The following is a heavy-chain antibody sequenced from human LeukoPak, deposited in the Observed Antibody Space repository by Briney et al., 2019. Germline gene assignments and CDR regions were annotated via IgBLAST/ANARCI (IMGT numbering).Heavy chain of an antibody. CDR1: GLTFDDYG. Sequence: GGSLRLSCAASGLTFDDYGMSWVRQAPGKGLEWVSGINWNGGSTGYADSVKGRFTISRDNAQNSLYLHISSLGAEDTAVYYCARHREGATQVGLFTFWGQGTLVIVSS. D-gene: IGHD3-3*01. CDR3: ARHREGATQVGLFTF. J-gene: IGHJ4*02. CDR2: INWNGGST. V-gene: IGHV3-20*04.